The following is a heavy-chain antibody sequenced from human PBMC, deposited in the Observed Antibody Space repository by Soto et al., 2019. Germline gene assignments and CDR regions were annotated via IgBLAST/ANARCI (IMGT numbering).Heavy chain of an antibody. CDR1: GFSLTTGKMG. Sequence: SGPTLVNPTETLTLTCTVSGFSLTTGKMGVSWIRQPPGKALEWLAHIFSDNERSYSTSLQGRLTISKDTSGSQVVLSMTNVDPVDTATYYCARMNVDSYQFYYAMDVWGQGTTVTSP. J-gene: IGHJ6*02. D-gene: IGHD4-17*01. V-gene: IGHV2-26*01. CDR2: IFSDNER. CDR3: ARMNVDSYQFYYAMDV.